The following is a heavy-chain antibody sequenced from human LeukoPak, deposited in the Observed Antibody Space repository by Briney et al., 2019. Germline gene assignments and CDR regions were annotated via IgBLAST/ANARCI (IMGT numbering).Heavy chain of an antibody. CDR3: ARDLDWLLYDY. CDR1: GFSFSDYY. V-gene: IGHV3-11*04. Sequence: KPGGSLRLSCAASGFSFSDYYMNWIRQAPGKGLEWVSYISSSGSTIYYADSVKGRFTISRDNAKNSLYLQMNSLRAEDTAVYYCARDLDWLLYDYWGQGTLVTVSS. J-gene: IGHJ4*02. D-gene: IGHD3-9*01. CDR2: ISSSGSTI.